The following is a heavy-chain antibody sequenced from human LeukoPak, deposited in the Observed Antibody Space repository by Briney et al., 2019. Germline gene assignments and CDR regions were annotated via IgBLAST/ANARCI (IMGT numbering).Heavy chain of an antibody. V-gene: IGHV3-48*01. D-gene: IGHD3-16*01. J-gene: IGHJ4*02. CDR2: ISSSSITI. CDR1: GFSFSRYN. Sequence: GGSLRLSCEASGFSFSRYNMNWVRQAPGKGLEWVSYISSSSITIYYADSVKGRFTISRDNARNSLYLQMNTLRAEDTAVYYCARDLPTRLGEPSYGYFDYWGQGTLVTVSS. CDR3: ARDLPTRLGEPSYGYFDY.